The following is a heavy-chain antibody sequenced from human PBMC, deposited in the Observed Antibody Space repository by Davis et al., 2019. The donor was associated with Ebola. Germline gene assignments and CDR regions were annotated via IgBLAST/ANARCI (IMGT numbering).Heavy chain of an antibody. CDR1: GFTFSSYS. D-gene: IGHD6-19*01. CDR3: ARDVYSSGWYFDY. CDR2: ISSSSSYI. Sequence: GESLKISCAASGFTFSSYSMNWVRQAPGKGLEWVSSISSSSSYIYYADSVKGRFTISRDNAKNSLYLQMNSLRDEDTAVYYCARDVYSSGWYFDYWGQGTLVTVSS. V-gene: IGHV3-21*01. J-gene: IGHJ4*02.